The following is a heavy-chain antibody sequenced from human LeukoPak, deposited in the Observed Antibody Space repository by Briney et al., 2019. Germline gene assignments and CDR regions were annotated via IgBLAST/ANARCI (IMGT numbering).Heavy chain of an antibody. J-gene: IGHJ4*02. CDR1: GFTVSDHY. CDR3: ARSALLTADPFDY. D-gene: IGHD2-2*01. Sequence: GGSLRLSCAVSGFTVSDHYMTWVRQAPGKGLEWVSITYTGGSTYSADSVKDRFTVSRDSSKNTLYLEMNSLRAEDTAIYYCARSALLTADPFDYWGQGTLVTVSS. V-gene: IGHV3-66*01. CDR2: TYTGGST.